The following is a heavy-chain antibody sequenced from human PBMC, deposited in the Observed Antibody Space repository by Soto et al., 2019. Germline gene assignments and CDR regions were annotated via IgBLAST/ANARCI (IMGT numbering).Heavy chain of an antibody. J-gene: IGHJ3*02. V-gene: IGHV4-59*08. CDR3: ARLPYYDFWSGYPRGAFDI. Sequence: PSETLSLTCTVXXXSXSSXXXXXXXXXXXXXXEWIGYIYYSGSTNYNPSLKSRVTISVDTSKTQFSLKLSSVTAADTAVYYCARLPYYDFWSGYPRGAFDIWGQGTMVT. D-gene: IGHD3-3*01. CDR2: IYYSGST. CDR1: XXSXSSXX.